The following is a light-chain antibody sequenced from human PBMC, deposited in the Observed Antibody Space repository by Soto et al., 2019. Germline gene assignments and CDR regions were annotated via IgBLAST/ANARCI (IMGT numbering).Light chain of an antibody. CDR3: QQYGSAPLA. J-gene: IGKJ4*01. Sequence: EIVLTQSPGTLSLSPGERATLSCRASQSVSSSYLAWYQQKPGQAPRLLIYGASSRATGIPDRFSGSGSGTDFTRTISRLEPEDFAVYDWQQYGSAPLAFGGGTNVEIK. V-gene: IGKV3-20*01. CDR1: QSVSSSY. CDR2: GAS.